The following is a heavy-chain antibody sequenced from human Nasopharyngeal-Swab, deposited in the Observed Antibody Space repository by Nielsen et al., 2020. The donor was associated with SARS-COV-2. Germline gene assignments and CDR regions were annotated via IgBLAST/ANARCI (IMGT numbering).Heavy chain of an antibody. Sequence: GESLKISCAASGFNFSTQWMDWVRQAPGKGLVWVSQMNPGGSGTGYPDSVKGRFTISRDNAKNTLYLQMNGLRVDDTAVYYCARGGFRYGLDVWGQGITVTVSS. CDR3: ARGGFRYGLDV. V-gene: IGHV3-74*01. J-gene: IGHJ6*02. D-gene: IGHD1-14*01. CDR1: GFNFSTQW. CDR2: MNPGGSGT.